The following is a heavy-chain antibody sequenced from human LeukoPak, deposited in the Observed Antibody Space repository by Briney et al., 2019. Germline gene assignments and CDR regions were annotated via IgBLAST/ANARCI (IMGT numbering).Heavy chain of an antibody. CDR2: ITTSSSHI. CDR1: GFTFSAFN. D-gene: IGHD3-10*01. V-gene: IGHV3-21*04. J-gene: IGHJ1*01. CDR3: AREVMGEWFGAEYHAEYFQH. Sequence: PGGSLRLSCAASGFTFSAFNMNWVRRTPGKGLKWVSSITTSSSHIFYADSVRGRFTISRDNADNSLYLQMNSLRAEDTAVYYCAREVMGEWFGAEYHAEYFQHWGQGTLVTVSS.